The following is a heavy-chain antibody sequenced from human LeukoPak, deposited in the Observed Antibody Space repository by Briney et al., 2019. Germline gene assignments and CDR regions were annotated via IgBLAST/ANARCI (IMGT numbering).Heavy chain of an antibody. D-gene: IGHD1-26*01. CDR1: GFTFASYS. CDR3: AKGGKWDVTPFDY. Sequence: GGSLRLSCAASGFTFASYSMNWVRQAPGKGLEWVSTISGGGGSTYYADSVKGRFTISRDNSKNTLYLQVNSLRAEGTAVYYCAKGGKWDVTPFDYWGQGTLVTVSS. V-gene: IGHV3-23*01. J-gene: IGHJ4*02. CDR2: ISGGGGST.